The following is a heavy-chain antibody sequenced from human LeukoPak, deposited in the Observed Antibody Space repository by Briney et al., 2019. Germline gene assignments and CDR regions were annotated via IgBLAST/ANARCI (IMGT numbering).Heavy chain of an antibody. CDR2: ISYDGSNK. J-gene: IGHJ4*02. CDR1: RFTFSTYG. CDR3: AKGGPPTGASPRPWDFNY. Sequence: GGSLRLSCAASRFTFSTYGMHWVRQAPGKGLEWVAVISYDGSNKYYADSVKGRFTISRDNSKNTLYLQMNSLRVEDTAVYYCAKGGPPTGASPRPWDFNYWGQGTLVTVSS. D-gene: IGHD1-26*01. V-gene: IGHV3-30*18.